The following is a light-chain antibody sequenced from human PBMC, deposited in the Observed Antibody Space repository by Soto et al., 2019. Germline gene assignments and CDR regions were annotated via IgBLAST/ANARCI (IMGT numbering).Light chain of an antibody. V-gene: IGKV3-15*01. CDR3: QQYNYWPPMYT. CDR2: GAS. CDR1: QSFSSN. J-gene: IGKJ2*01. Sequence: EIVMTQSPATLSVSPGERATLSCRASQSFSSNLAWYQQKPGQAPRLLIYGASTRATGIPARFSGSGSGTDFTLTISSLQSEDFAVYYCQQYNYWPPMYTFGQGTKGDIK.